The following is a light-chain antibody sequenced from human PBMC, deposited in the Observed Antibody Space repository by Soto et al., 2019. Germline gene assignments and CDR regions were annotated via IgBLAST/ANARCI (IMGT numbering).Light chain of an antibody. Sequence: EIVLTQSPGTLSLSPGERATLSCRASQSVSSSNLAWYQQKPGQAPRLLIYGASSRATGIPDRFSGGGSGTEFTLTISSLQSEDFAVYYCQQYNYWPPLTFGGGTKVDIK. V-gene: IGKV3-20*01. J-gene: IGKJ4*01. CDR2: GAS. CDR1: QSVSSSN. CDR3: QQYNYWPPLT.